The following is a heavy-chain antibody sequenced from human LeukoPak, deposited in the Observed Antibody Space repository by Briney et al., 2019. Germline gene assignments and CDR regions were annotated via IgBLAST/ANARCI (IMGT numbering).Heavy chain of an antibody. V-gene: IGHV3-9*01. J-gene: IGHJ4*02. CDR1: GFSLRDHA. D-gene: IGHD2-15*01. CDR2: IYWDGIRE. CDR3: TKDTSAGGADY. Sequence: GRSLRRSCAASGFSLRDHAMHWVRKVPGKGLEWVSGIYWDGIREDYADSVKGRFTVSRDNAKNFLYLEMNSLRVEDTALYYCTKDTSAGGADYWGQGTLVTVSP.